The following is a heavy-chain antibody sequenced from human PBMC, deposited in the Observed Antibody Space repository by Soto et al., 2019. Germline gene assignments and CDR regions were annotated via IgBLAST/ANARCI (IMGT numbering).Heavy chain of an antibody. CDR1: GFTFSSYS. Sequence: EVQLVESGGGLVQPGGSLRLSCAASGFTFSSYSMNGVRQAPGKGLEGVSYISSSSSTIYYADSVKGRFTISRHNAKNSLYLQMNSLRAEDTAVYYCARGSGYNWFDPWGQGTLVTVSS. CDR3: ARGSGYNWFDP. CDR2: ISSSSSTI. J-gene: IGHJ5*02. D-gene: IGHD3-10*01. V-gene: IGHV3-48*01.